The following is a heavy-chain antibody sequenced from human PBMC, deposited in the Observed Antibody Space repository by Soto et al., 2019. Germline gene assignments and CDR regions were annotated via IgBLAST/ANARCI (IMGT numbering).Heavy chain of an antibody. CDR1: GDSISIGGYS. Sequence: SETLSLTCDVSGDSISIGGYSWNWLRQPPGKGLEWIGCIYYSGSTYYNPSLKSRVTISVDTSKNQFSLKLSSVTAADTAVYYCASGDSSGTDAFDIWGQGTMVTVSS. J-gene: IGHJ3*02. CDR2: IYYSGST. V-gene: IGHV4-30-2*03. D-gene: IGHD3-22*01. CDR3: ASGDSSGTDAFDI.